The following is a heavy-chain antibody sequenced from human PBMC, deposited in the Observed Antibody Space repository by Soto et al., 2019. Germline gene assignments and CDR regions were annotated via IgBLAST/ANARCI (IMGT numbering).Heavy chain of an antibody. D-gene: IGHD1-26*01. J-gene: IGHJ4*02. CDR3: ARRYCGNFDF. CDR1: GGSISSYY. V-gene: IGHV4-59*01. CDR2: IYYSGST. Sequence: QVQLQESGPGLVKPSETLSLTCTVSGGSISSYYWSWIRQPPGKGLEWIGYIYYSGSTNYNPSLKSRVTISVDTSKNQFALKLSSVTAADTAVYYCARRYCGNFDFWGQGTLVTVSS.